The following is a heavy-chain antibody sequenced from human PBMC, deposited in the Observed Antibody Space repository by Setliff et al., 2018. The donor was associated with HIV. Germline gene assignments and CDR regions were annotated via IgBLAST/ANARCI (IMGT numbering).Heavy chain of an antibody. CDR3: ARRGRDGVLIVFATGFDP. CDR1: GGSISGSDYY. CDR2: IFYTGST. J-gene: IGHJ5*02. D-gene: IGHD2-8*01. Sequence: TLSLTCTVSGGSISGSDYYWGWIRQPPGKGLEWIGDIFYTGSTYYNPSLKSRVAISIDTSENRFSLRLNSVTAADTGVYYCARRGRDGVLIVFATGFDPWGQGTLVTVSS. V-gene: IGHV4-39*01.